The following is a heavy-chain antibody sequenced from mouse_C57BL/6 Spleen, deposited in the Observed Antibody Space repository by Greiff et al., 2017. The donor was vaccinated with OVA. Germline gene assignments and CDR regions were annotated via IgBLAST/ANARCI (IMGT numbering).Heavy chain of an antibody. D-gene: IGHD2-4*01. CDR1: GFTFKDSY. CDR2: INPANGNT. Sequence: VQLQQSVAVLVRPGASVKLSCPASGFTFKDSYMHWVNQSHEKGLEWIGLINPANGNTKYSPKFQGKATITADTSSNTAYLQLSSLTSEDTAIYYCARRGMIGDYFDYWGQGTTLTVSS. CDR3: ARRGMIGDYFDY. J-gene: IGHJ2*01. V-gene: IGHV14-3*01.